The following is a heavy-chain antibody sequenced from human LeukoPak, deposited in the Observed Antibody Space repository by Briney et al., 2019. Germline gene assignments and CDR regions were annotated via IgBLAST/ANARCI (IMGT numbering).Heavy chain of an antibody. CDR1: GFTFSSYG. Sequence: PGGSLRLSXAASGFTFSSYGMHWLRQAPGKGLEWVAFIRYDGSNKYYADSVKGRFTISRDNSKNTLYLQMNSLRAEDTAVYYCAKDYGVEVGYWGQGTLVTVSS. CDR2: IRYDGSNK. CDR3: AKDYGVEVGY. V-gene: IGHV3-30*02. D-gene: IGHD4-17*01. J-gene: IGHJ4*02.